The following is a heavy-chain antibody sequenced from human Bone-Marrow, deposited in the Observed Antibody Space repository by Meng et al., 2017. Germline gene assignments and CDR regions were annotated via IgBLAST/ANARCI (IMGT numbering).Heavy chain of an antibody. V-gene: IGHV4-4*02. D-gene: IGHD3-3*01. CDR3: ARAAYDIWSGYAP. CDR1: GASISSSHW. CDR2: IYHDGST. Sequence: QVRWQGSGPGLWKPSGTLSLTCAVSGASISSSHWWGWVRQPPGKGLEWIGEIYHDGSTNYTPSLKSRVTISVDKSKNQFSLKLSSVTAADTAVYYCARAAYDIWSGYAPWGQGSLVTVSS. J-gene: IGHJ5*02.